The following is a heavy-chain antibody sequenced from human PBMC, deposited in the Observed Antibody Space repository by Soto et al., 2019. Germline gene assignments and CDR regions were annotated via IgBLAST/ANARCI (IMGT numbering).Heavy chain of an antibody. J-gene: IGHJ5*01. D-gene: IGHD3-10*01. Sequence: QVQLQESGPGLLRPSETLSLTCAVSRGSVSSDLFYWSWIWQPPGKGLEWIGYIYNSRSTNYNTSLKSRVTMSLDTPNNQFFLKLTSVTAADTAVYYCAREKRAGNWFDSWGQGTLVTVSS. CDR1: RGSVSSDLFY. CDR2: IYNSRST. V-gene: IGHV4-61*01. CDR3: AREKRAGNWFDS.